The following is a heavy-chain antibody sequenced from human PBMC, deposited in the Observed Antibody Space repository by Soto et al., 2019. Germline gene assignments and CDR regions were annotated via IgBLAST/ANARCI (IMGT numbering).Heavy chain of an antibody. CDR2: VSPPFRTS. J-gene: IGHJ6*02. D-gene: IGHD3-10*01. V-gene: IGHV1-69*01. CDR3: ARVLYYGSGSYSPYGMDV. Sequence: QVQLVQSGAEVKKPGSSVKVSCKTSGVSFNNNGIGWVRQAPGHGLEWMGGVSPPFRTSNYARKFQGSISTIADASTGTVNMELSSLTSEDTAQYYCARVLYYGSGSYSPYGMDVWGQGTTVTVSS. CDR1: GVSFNNNG.